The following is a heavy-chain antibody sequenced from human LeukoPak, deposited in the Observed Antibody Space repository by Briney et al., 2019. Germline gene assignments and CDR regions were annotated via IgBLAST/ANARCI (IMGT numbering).Heavy chain of an antibody. Sequence: NSSETLSLTCAVYGGSFSGYYWSWIRQPPGKGLEWIGYIYYSGSTNYNPSLKSRVTISVDTSKNQFSLKLSSVTAADTAMYYCARVTGYVIEDYFDYWGQGTLVTVSS. CDR2: IYYSGST. D-gene: IGHD3-22*01. V-gene: IGHV4-59*01. CDR1: GGSFSGYY. CDR3: ARVTGYVIEDYFDY. J-gene: IGHJ4*02.